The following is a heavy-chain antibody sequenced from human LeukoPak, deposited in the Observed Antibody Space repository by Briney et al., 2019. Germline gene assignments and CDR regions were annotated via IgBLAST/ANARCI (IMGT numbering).Heavy chain of an antibody. J-gene: IGHJ4*02. CDR1: GFTVSSNY. D-gene: IGHD4-17*01. CDR2: IYHSGST. CDR3: ARDLNDYDDD. Sequence: GSLRLSCAASGFTVSSNYMSWVRQPPGKGLEWIGEIYHSGSTNYNPSLKSRVTISVDKSKNQFSLKLSSVTAADTAVYYCARDLNDYDDDWGQGTLVTVSS. V-gene: IGHV4-4*02.